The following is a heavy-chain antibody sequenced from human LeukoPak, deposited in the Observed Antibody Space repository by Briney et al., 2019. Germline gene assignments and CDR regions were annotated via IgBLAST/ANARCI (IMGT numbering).Heavy chain of an antibody. Sequence: GASVKVSCKASGGIFSSKDITWVRQAPGQGLEWVGGMTPRFGTGNIAQKFQGRVAVTADESTNTVYMELSSLRSDDTALYYCARVSTIMGGGYNFFDPWGQGTLVTVSS. D-gene: IGHD2/OR15-2a*01. J-gene: IGHJ5*02. CDR3: ARVSTIMGGGYNFFDP. V-gene: IGHV1-69*13. CDR1: GGIFSSKD. CDR2: MTPRFGTG.